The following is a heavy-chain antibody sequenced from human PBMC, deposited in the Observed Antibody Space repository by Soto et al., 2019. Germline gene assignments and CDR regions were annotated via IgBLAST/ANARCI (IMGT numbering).Heavy chain of an antibody. CDR1: VGSLSGYY. D-gene: IGHD3-3*01. CDR2: INHSGST. Sequence: SETLSLTGAVDVGSLSGYYWSWIRQPPGKGLEWIGEINHSGSTNYNPSLKSRVTISVDTSKNQFSLKLSSVTAADTAVYYCARGRYYDFWSGYYSSYSSYGMDARGQRDTLPVS. CDR3: ARGRYYDFWSGYYSSYSSYGMDA. V-gene: IGHV4-34*01. J-gene: IGHJ6*02.